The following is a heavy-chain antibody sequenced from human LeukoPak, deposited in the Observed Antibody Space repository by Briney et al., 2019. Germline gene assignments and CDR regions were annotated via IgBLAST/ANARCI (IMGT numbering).Heavy chain of an antibody. J-gene: IGHJ4*02. CDR2: IIPIFGTA. CDR3: ARFSGVYPVFFDY. Sequence: GASVKVSCKASGGTFSSYAISWVRQAPGQGLEWMGGIIPIFGTANYAQKFQGRVTITADESTSTAYMELSSLRAEDTAVYYCARFSGVYPVFFDYWGQGTLVTVSS. V-gene: IGHV1-69*13. D-gene: IGHD1-14*01. CDR1: GGTFSSYA.